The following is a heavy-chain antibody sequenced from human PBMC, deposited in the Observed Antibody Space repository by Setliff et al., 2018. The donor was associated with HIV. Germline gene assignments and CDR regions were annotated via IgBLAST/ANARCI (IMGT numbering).Heavy chain of an antibody. V-gene: IGHV4-39*01. CDR1: GVSISSSSYY. D-gene: IGHD3-3*01. J-gene: IGHJ4*02. CDR2: IYYSGST. Sequence: PSETLSLTCTVAGVSISSSSYYWGWLRQPPGKGLEWIGSIYYSGSTYYNPSLKTRVTISVDTSKNQFSLKLSSVTAADTAVYYCASLTTDRFLEWLFVYWGQGTLVTVSS. CDR3: ASLTTDRFLEWLFVY.